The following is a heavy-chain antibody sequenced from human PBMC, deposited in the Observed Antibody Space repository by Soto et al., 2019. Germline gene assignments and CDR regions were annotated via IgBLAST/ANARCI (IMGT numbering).Heavy chain of an antibody. CDR1: GGSISSYY. CDR3: ARGPPHCDFWSGYYYDY. J-gene: IGHJ4*02. D-gene: IGHD3-3*01. Sequence: SETLSLTCTVSGGSISSYYWSWIRQPPGKGLEWIGYIYYSGSTNYNPSLKSRVTISVDTSKNQFSLKLSSVTAADTAVYYCARGPPHCDFWSGYYYDYWGQGTLVTGSS. V-gene: IGHV4-59*01. CDR2: IYYSGST.